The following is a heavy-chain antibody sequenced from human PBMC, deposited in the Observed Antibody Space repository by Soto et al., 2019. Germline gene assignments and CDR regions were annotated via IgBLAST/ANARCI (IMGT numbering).Heavy chain of an antibody. V-gene: IGHV1-2*02. CDR1: GYTFTGYY. CDR2: INPNSGGT. CDR3: ARAGESSSWYYWFDP. D-gene: IGHD6-13*01. J-gene: IGHJ5*02. Sequence: QVQLVQSGAEVKKPGASVKVSCKASGYTFTGYYMHWVRQAPGQGLEWMGWINPNSGGTNYAQKFQGRVTMTRDTSISTAYMELSRLRSDDTAVYYCARAGESSSWYYWFDPWGQGTLVTVSS.